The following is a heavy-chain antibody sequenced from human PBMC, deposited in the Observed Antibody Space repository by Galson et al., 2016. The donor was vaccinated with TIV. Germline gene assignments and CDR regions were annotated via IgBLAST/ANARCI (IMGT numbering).Heavy chain of an antibody. Sequence: PALVTPTQTLTLTCTFSGFSLSDTGVGVGWIRQPPGKALEWLGILYWDDDTRYSPSLGSRLTITKDTSKNQVVLTVTDMEHVDTGTYFCAHIRITLIPDAFYIWGQGTTVTVSS. CDR3: AHIRITLIPDAFYI. CDR2: LYWDDDT. V-gene: IGHV2-5*02. J-gene: IGHJ3*02. D-gene: IGHD3-22*01. CDR1: GFSLSDTGVG.